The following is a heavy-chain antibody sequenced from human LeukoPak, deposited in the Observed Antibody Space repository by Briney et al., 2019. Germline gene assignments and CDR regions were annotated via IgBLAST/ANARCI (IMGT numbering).Heavy chain of an antibody. J-gene: IGHJ5*02. CDR1: GYTFTSYG. CDR2: ISDYNGNT. V-gene: IGHV1-18*01. D-gene: IGHD6-19*01. Sequence: ASVTVSCKASGYTFTSYGISWVRQAPGQGLEWTGWISDYNGNTNYAQKVQGRITMTTDPSTSTAYMELRSLRSDDTAVYYCARGNRYTSAWYNWFDPWGQGTLVTVSS. CDR3: ARGNRYTSAWYNWFDP.